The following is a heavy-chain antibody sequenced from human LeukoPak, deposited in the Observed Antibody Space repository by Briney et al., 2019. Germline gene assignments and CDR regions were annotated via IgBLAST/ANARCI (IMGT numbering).Heavy chain of an antibody. D-gene: IGHD3-22*01. V-gene: IGHV3-23*01. CDR3: ARVAYDSYGHYYHDYFDY. CDR1: GFTFSAYA. Sequence: PGGSLRLSCAASGFTFSAYAMTWVRQAPGKGLEWASSMSGRDDKTYYTDSAKGRFTISRDNSRNTPYLQMNSLRAEDTALYYCARVAYDSYGHYYHDYFDYWGQGTLVTVSS. J-gene: IGHJ4*02. CDR2: MSGRDDKT.